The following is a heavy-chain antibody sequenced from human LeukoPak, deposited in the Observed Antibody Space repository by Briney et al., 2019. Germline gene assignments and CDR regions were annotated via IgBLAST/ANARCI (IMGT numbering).Heavy chain of an antibody. CDR1: GGSISSGSYY. V-gene: IGHV4-61*02. J-gene: IGHJ4*02. D-gene: IGHD6-13*01. CDR2: IYTSGST. Sequence: SETLSLTCTVSGGSISSGSYYWSWIRQPAGEGLEWIGRIYTSGSTNYNPSLKSRVTISVDTSKNQLSLKLRPVTAADTAVYYCARAAGAAGGQYFDYWGQGTLVTVSS. CDR3: ARAAGAAGGQYFDY.